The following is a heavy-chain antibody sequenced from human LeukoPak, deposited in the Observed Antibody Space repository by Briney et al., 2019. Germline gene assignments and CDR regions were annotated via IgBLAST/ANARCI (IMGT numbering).Heavy chain of an antibody. J-gene: IGHJ4*02. D-gene: IGHD4-17*01. V-gene: IGHV1-46*01. Sequence: ASVKVSCKASGYTFTGHYMHWVRRAPGQGLEWMGIINPSGGSTSYAQKFQGRVTMTRDTSTSTVYMELSSLRSEDTAVYYCARMTTVTTATMGYWGQGTLVTVSS. CDR3: ARMTTVTTATMGY. CDR2: INPSGGST. CDR1: GYTFTGHY.